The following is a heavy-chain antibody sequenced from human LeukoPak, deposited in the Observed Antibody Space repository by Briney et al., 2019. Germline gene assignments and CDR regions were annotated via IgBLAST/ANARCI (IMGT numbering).Heavy chain of an antibody. V-gene: IGHV3-23*01. D-gene: IGHD3-10*01. CDR3: AKDFGRNLGGPGS. CDR2: ISGDGVVA. CDR1: GFTFSIYT. Sequence: GGSLRLSCVASGFTFSIYTMAWVRQAPGGGLEWVSGISGDGVVAYYADSVKGRFAISRDNSRSTVYLHMSSLRAEDTAVYYCAKDFGRNLGGPGSWGRGTLVTVSS. J-gene: IGHJ5*02.